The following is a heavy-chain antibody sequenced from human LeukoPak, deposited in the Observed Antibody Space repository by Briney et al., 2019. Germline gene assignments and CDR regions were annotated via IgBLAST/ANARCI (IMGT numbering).Heavy chain of an antibody. D-gene: IGHD3-10*01. J-gene: IGHJ4*02. CDR1: GFTFSSYA. Sequence: GGSLRLSCAASGFTFSSYAMSWVRQAPGKGLEWVSTISGSGHSTYYADSVKGRFTISRDNSKNTLYLQMNSLRAQDTAVYYCAKVTPPNYYGSGSYYGAPDYWGQGTLVTVSS. V-gene: IGHV3-23*01. CDR2: ISGSGHST. CDR3: AKVTPPNYYGSGSYYGAPDY.